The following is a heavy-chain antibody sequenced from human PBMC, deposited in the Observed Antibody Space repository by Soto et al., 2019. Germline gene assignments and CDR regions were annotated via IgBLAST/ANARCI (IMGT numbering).Heavy chain of an antibody. D-gene: IGHD4-4*01. Sequence: ASVKVSCKASGYTFTNYYIHWVRQAPGQGLEWVGLVNPIGGSTKYAQKFQGRVTVTRDTSTGTVYLELRSLRSEDTAIYYCARDPLRDGYNNGLDFWGQGTLVTVSS. CDR2: VNPIGGST. V-gene: IGHV1-46*01. J-gene: IGHJ4*02. CDR1: GYTFTNYY. CDR3: ARDPLRDGYNNGLDF.